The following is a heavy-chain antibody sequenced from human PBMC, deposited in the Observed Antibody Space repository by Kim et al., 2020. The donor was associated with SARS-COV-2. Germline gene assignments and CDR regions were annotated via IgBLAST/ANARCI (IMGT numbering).Heavy chain of an antibody. D-gene: IGHD3-3*01. V-gene: IGHV3-30*18. CDR3: AKDQGIFGVVIANSPYYGMDV. J-gene: IGHJ6*02. CDR1: GFTFSSYG. CDR2: ISYDGSNK. Sequence: GGSLRLSCAASGFTFSSYGMHWVRQAPGKGLEWVAVISYDGSNKYYADSVKGRFTISRDNSKNTLYLQMNSLRAEDTAVYYCAKDQGIFGVVIANSPYYGMDVWGQGTTVTVSS.